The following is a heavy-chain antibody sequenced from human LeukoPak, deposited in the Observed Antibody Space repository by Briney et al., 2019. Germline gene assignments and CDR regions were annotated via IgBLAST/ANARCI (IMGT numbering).Heavy chain of an antibody. D-gene: IGHD6-6*01. CDR2: IEGDGNRI. J-gene: IGHJ5*02. CDR1: GFTVSSNY. Sequence: PGGSLRLSCAASGFTVSSNYMSWVRHAPGKGLMWVSRIEGDGNRITYADSVKGRFTISRDNSKNTLYLQMNSLRAEDTAIYYCAKDYGSSSTNWFDPWGQGTLVTVSS. CDR3: AKDYGSSSTNWFDP. V-gene: IGHV3-53*01.